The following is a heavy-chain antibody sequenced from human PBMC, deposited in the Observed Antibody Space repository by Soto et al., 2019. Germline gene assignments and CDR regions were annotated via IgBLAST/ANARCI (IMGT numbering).Heavy chain of an antibody. V-gene: IGHV3-7*01. J-gene: IGHJ3*02. CDR1: GFILSSYW. Sequence: EVQLVESGGDFVQPGGSLRLSCVASGFILSSYWMSWVRQAPGKGLEWVANIKPDGGGKYYVDSVKGRFTISRDNAKNSLYLQMNSLRAEDTAVYYCASNIFYDVWSGYYAFDIWGRGTMVTVSS. D-gene: IGHD3-3*01. CDR3: ASNIFYDVWSGYYAFDI. CDR2: IKPDGGGK.